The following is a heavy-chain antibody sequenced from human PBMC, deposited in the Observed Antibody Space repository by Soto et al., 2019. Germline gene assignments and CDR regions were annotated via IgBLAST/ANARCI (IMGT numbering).Heavy chain of an antibody. Sequence: GGSLTLSCAASGFTFSSYSMNWVRQAPGKGLEWVSYISSSSSTIYYADSVKGRFTISRDNAKNSLYLQMNSLRAEDTAVYYCARIVVVAATDFDYWGQGTLVTVSS. CDR3: ARIVVVAATDFDY. CDR2: ISSSSSTI. J-gene: IGHJ4*02. D-gene: IGHD2-15*01. CDR1: GFTFSSYS. V-gene: IGHV3-48*01.